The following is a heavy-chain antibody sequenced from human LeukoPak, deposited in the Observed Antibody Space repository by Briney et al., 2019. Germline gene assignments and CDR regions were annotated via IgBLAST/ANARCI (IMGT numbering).Heavy chain of an antibody. Sequence: GGSLRLSCVASGFTFDDYAMHWVRQAPGKGLEWVSLIGGDGGHTYYADSVKGRFTISRDNRRNSLFLQMNSLGPEDTALYYCAKDTLYSSSSLDYWGQGTLVTVSS. J-gene: IGHJ4*02. CDR3: AKDTLYSSSSLDY. CDR2: IGGDGGHT. V-gene: IGHV3-43*02. D-gene: IGHD6-6*01. CDR1: GFTFDDYA.